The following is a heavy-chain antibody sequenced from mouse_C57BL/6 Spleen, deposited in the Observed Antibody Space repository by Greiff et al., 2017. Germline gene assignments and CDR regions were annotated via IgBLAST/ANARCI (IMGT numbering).Heavy chain of an antibody. D-gene: IGHD2-4*01. CDR3: ASWGLRQDYAMDY. CDR2: IDPSDSYT. CDR1: GYTFTSYW. J-gene: IGHJ4*01. V-gene: IGHV1-59*01. Sequence: VQLQQSGAELVRPGTSVKLSCKASGYTFTSYWMHWVKQRPGQGLEWIGVIDPSDSYTNYNQQFKGEATLTVDTSSSTAYMQLSSLTSEDSAVYYCASWGLRQDYAMDYWGQGTSVTVSS.